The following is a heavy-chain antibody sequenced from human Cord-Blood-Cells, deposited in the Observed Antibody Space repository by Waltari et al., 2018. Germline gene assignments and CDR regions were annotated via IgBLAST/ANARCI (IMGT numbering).Heavy chain of an antibody. J-gene: IGHJ3*02. D-gene: IGHD7-27*01. V-gene: IGHV1-69*01. Sequence: QVQLVQSGAEVKKPGSSVKVSCKASGGTFISYAISWVRQAPGQGLEWMGGIHPIFGTANHATRFQGRGMMTADDSTSTAYMELCSLRSEDTAVYYCARAPNWDDAFDIWGQGIMVTVPS. CDR3: ARAPNWDDAFDI. CDR2: IHPIFGTA. CDR1: GGTFISYA.